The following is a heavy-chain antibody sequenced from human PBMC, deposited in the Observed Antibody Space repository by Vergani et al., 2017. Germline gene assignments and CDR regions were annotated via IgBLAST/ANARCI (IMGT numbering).Heavy chain of an antibody. V-gene: IGHV3-21*01. CDR2: ISSSSSYI. D-gene: IGHD1-1*01. Sequence: EVQLVESGGGLVKPGGSLRLSCAASGFTFSSYSMNWVRQAPGKGLEWVSSISSSSSYIYYADSVKGRFTISRDNAKNSLYLQMNSLRAEDTAVYYCAREFKGTGPYYFDYWGQGTLVTVSS. CDR3: AREFKGTGPYYFDY. J-gene: IGHJ4*02. CDR1: GFTFSSYS.